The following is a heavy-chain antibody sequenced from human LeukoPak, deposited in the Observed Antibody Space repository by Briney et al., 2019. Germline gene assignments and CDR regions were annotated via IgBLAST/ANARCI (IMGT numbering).Heavy chain of an antibody. CDR2: IILIFGTA. V-gene: IGHV1-69*05. CDR3: ARERGRSYGRGSWFDP. J-gene: IGHJ5*02. D-gene: IGHD5-18*01. CDR1: GGTFSSYA. Sequence: ASVTVSCKASGGTFSSYAISWVRQAPGQGVEWMGVIILIFGTANYAQQFQGRVTITTDESTSTAYMELSSLRSEDTAVYYCARERGRSYGRGSWFDPWGQGTLVTVSS.